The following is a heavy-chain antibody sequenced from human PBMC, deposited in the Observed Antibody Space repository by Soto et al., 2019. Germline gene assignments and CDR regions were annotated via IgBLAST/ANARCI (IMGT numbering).Heavy chain of an antibody. Sequence: GESLKISCKGSGYSFTSYWISWVRQMPGKGLEWMGRIDPSDSYTNYSPSFQGHVTISADKSISTAYPQWSSLKASDTAMYYCARVIVPYDAFDIWGQGTMVTVSS. CDR2: IDPSDSYT. V-gene: IGHV5-10-1*01. J-gene: IGHJ3*02. D-gene: IGHD3-16*02. CDR3: ARVIVPYDAFDI. CDR1: GYSFTSYW.